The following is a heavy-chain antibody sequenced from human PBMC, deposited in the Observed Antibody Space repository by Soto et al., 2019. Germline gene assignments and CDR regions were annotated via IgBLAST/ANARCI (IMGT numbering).Heavy chain of an antibody. V-gene: IGHV1-69*13. D-gene: IGHD3-22*01. J-gene: IGHJ4*02. CDR1: GGTFSSYA. Sequence: SVKVSCKASGGTFSSYAISWVRQAPGQGLEWMGGIIPIFGTANYAQKFQGRVTITADESTSTAYMELSSLRSEDTAVYYCARDAQLSDSSGYHHADFDYWGQGTLVTVSS. CDR2: IIPIFGTA. CDR3: ARDAQLSDSSGYHHADFDY.